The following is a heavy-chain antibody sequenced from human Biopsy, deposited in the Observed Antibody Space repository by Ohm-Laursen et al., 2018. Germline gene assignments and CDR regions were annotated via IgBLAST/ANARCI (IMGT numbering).Heavy chain of an antibody. D-gene: IGHD3-22*01. CDR3: GRREVVITHDAFDT. Sequence: SDTLSLTCAVSGVSISTYYWSWIRQSPGRGLEWIAYIYYSGSTNRNPSLKSRVTILVDTSKNQFSLKLNSVTAADTAVYYCGRREVVITHDAFDTWGQGTMVTVSS. CDR1: GVSISTYY. V-gene: IGHV4-59*08. CDR2: IYYSGST. J-gene: IGHJ3*02.